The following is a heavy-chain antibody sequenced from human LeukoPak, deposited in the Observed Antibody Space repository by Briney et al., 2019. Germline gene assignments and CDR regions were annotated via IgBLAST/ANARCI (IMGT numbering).Heavy chain of an antibody. CDR2: ISSSSSYI. D-gene: IGHD5-18*01. CDR1: GFTFSSYS. Sequence: GGSLRLSCAASGFTFSSYSMNWVRQAPGKGLEWVSSISSSSSYIYYADSVKGRFTISRDNAKNSLYLQMNSLGAEDTAVYYCARDSGSYGRYGGYWGQGTLVTVSS. CDR3: ARDSGSYGRYGGY. V-gene: IGHV3-21*01. J-gene: IGHJ4*02.